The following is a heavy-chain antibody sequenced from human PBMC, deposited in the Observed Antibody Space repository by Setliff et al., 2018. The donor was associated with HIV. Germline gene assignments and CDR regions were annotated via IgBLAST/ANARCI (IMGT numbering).Heavy chain of an antibody. CDR1: GYSFTSYY. CDR3: AKNRGGGASGYYTPADS. V-gene: IGHV5-51*01. Sequence: HGESLKISCKASGYSFTSYYIGWVRQMPGKGLEWMGIIYPGDSETKYSPSFQGQVTISADKSINTAYLQWSSLTASDSAMYFCAKNRGGGASGYYTPADSWGQGTPVTVSS. CDR2: IYPGDSET. J-gene: IGHJ4*02. D-gene: IGHD3-3*01.